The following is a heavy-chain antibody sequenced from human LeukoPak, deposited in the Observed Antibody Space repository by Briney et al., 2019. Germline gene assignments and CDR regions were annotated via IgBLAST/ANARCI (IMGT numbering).Heavy chain of an antibody. J-gene: IGHJ4*02. CDR2: IYHSGST. CDR1: GGSISSGGYS. D-gene: IGHD4-17*01. V-gene: IGHV4-30-2*01. CDR3: ARGGDYCDTYFDY. Sequence: SETLYLTCAVSGGSISSGGYSWSWIRQPPGKGLEWIGYIYHSGSTYYNPSLKSRVTISVDRSKNQFSLKLSSVTAADTAVYYCARGGDYCDTYFDYWGQGTLVTVSS.